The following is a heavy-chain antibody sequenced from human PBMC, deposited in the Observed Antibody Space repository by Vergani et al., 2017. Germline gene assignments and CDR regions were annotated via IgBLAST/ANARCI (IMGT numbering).Heavy chain of an antibody. CDR3: ARVCRGTKMGYCSSTSCYSYYYYYYLDV. V-gene: IGHV3-7*01. CDR2: IKQDGSEK. D-gene: IGHD2-2*01. Sequence: EVQLVESGGGLVQPGGSLRLSCAASGFTFSSYWMSWVRQAPGKGLEWVANIKQDGSEKYYVDSVKGRVTISRDNAKNSLYLQMNDLRAEDTAVYYCARVCRGTKMGYCSSTSCYSYYYYYYLDVWGKGTTVTVSS. J-gene: IGHJ6*03. CDR1: GFTFSSYW.